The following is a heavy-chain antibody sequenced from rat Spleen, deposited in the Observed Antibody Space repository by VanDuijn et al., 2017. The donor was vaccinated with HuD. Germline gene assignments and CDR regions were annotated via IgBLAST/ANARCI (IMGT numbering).Heavy chain of an antibody. Sequence: EVQLQESGPGLVKPSQSLSLTCSVTGHSITSSYRWNWIRKFPGNKLEWMGYINSAGTTNYNPSQKSRISITRDTSKNQFFLQVNSVTTEDTATYYCASLYSSYSLYYFDYWGQGVMVTVSS. CDR2: INSAGTT. V-gene: IGHV3-3*01. CDR3: ASLYSSYSLYYFDY. D-gene: IGHD1-2*01. J-gene: IGHJ2*01. CDR1: GHSITSSYR.